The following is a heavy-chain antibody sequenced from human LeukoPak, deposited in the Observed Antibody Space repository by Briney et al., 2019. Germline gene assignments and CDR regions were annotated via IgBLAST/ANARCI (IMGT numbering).Heavy chain of an antibody. CDR1: GFTFDDYG. V-gene: IGHV3-20*04. CDR2: INSNGVST. Sequence: GGSLRPSCAASGFTFDDYGMSWVRQVPGKGLEWVSGINSNGVSTAYADSVKGRFTISRDNSKNTLFLQMNSLRAEDTAVYYCARACSGGSCYLAAFDMWGRGTMVTVSS. D-gene: IGHD2-15*01. CDR3: ARACSGGSCYLAAFDM. J-gene: IGHJ3*02.